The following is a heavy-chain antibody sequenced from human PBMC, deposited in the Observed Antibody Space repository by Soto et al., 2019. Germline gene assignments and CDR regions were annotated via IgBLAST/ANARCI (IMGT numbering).Heavy chain of an antibody. D-gene: IGHD4-17*01. CDR2: ISYGGTA. J-gene: IGHJ5*02. CDR3: GRLNQVDYHRNRDWFDP. CDR1: GYSISSGYY. V-gene: IGHV4-38-2*01. Sequence: SETLSLTCAVPGYSISSGYYWAWLRQPPGKGLEWIGLISYGGTAFYSVSLHSRGTMSVDTSTNQLSQKLRSTTAADTAVYYCGRLNQVDYHRNRDWFDPGGQGSLVTVSS.